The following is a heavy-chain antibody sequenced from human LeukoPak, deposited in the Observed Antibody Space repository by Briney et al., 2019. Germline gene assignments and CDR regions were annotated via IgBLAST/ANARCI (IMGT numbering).Heavy chain of an antibody. V-gene: IGHV3-7*01. CDR1: GFTFSYYE. D-gene: IGHD2-21*02. Sequence: PGGSLRLSCAASGFTFSYYEMNWVRQAPGKGLEWVANIREDGGKQNYVDSVKGRFTISRDNAKSSVYLQLNSLRADDTAIYYCAKDIPGGGDDYWGQGALVTVSS. J-gene: IGHJ4*02. CDR3: AKDIPGGGDDY. CDR2: IREDGGKQ.